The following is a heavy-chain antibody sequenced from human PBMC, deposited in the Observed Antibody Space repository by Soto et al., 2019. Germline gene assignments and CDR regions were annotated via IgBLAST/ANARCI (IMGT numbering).Heavy chain of an antibody. Sequence: QITLKESGPTLVKPTQTLTLTCTFSGFSLSTSGVGVGWIRQPPGKALEWLALIYWDDDKRYSPSLKSRLTITKDTSKNQVVLTMTNMDPVDTATYYCARRITIFGVVINDYYGMDVWGQGTTFTVSS. CDR3: ARRITIFGVVINDYYGMDV. CDR1: GFSLSTSGVG. V-gene: IGHV2-5*02. J-gene: IGHJ6*02. CDR2: IYWDDDK. D-gene: IGHD3-3*01.